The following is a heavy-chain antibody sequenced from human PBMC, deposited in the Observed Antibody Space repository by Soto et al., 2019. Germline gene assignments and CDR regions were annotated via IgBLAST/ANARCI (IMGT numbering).Heavy chain of an antibody. CDR2: SRNKVIGYTT. V-gene: IGHV3-72*01. J-gene: IGHJ4*02. Sequence: EVQLVQSGGGLVQPGASLRLSCAASGLTLSDHYMDWVRQTPGKGLEWIGRSRNKVIGYTTEYAASVKGRFTIARDDSKKSLDLQMNSLRTDATAVYYGARCAPPVDDWGQGTLVTVSS. CDR3: ARCAPPVDD. CDR1: GLTLSDHY.